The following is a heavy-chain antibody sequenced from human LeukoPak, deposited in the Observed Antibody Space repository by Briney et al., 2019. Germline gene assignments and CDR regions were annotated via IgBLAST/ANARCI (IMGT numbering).Heavy chain of an antibody. CDR3: ARQTFPNDSSGYYLDY. Sequence: PSETLSLTCTVSAGSISSSSYYWGRIRQPPGKGLEWIGSIYYSGSTYYNPSLKSRVTISVDTSKNQFSLKLSSVTAADTAVYYCARQTFPNDSSGYYLDYWGQGTLVTVSS. D-gene: IGHD3-22*01. CDR1: AGSISSSSYY. V-gene: IGHV4-39*01. CDR2: IYYSGST. J-gene: IGHJ4*02.